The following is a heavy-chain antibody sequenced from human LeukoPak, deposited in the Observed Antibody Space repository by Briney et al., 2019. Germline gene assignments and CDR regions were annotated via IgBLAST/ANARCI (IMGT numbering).Heavy chain of an antibody. J-gene: IGHJ5*02. D-gene: IGHD3-3*01. CDR3: ARRSFPYYDFWSGWYNWFDP. CDR1: GGSFSGYY. Sequence: KPSETLSLTCAVYGGSFSGYYWSWIRQPPGKGLEWIGEINHSGSTNYNPSLKSRVTISVDTSKNQFSLKLSSVTAAATAVYYCARRSFPYYDFWSGWYNWFDPWGQGTLVTVSS. V-gene: IGHV4-34*01. CDR2: INHSGST.